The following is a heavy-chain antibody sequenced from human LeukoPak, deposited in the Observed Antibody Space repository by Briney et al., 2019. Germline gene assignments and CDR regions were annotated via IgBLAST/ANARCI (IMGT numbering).Heavy chain of an antibody. D-gene: IGHD2-15*01. J-gene: IGHJ3*02. CDR1: GFTFSSYS. CDR2: ISSSSSYI. CDR3: ARVWDCSGGSCYSLRAFDI. V-gene: IGHV3-21*01. Sequence: GGSLRLSCAASGFTFSSYSMTWVRQAPGKGLEWVSSISSSSSYIYYADSVKGRFTTSRDNAKNSLYLQMNSLRAEDTAVYYCARVWDCSGGSCYSLRAFDIWGQGTMVTVSS.